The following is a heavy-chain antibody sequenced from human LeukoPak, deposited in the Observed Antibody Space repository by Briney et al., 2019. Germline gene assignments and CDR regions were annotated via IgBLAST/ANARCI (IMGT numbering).Heavy chain of an antibody. V-gene: IGHV3-48*01. J-gene: IGHJ4*02. CDR1: GFTFNNYA. CDR2: ISRSGSSI. Sequence: GGSLRLSCAASGFTFNNYAMNWVRQAPGKGLEWASHISRSGSSIFYADSVKGRFTIFRDNGQNSLYLQMSSLRAEDTAVHYCATESSRSSAYWGQGTLVTVSS. D-gene: IGHD6-6*01. CDR3: ATESSRSSAY.